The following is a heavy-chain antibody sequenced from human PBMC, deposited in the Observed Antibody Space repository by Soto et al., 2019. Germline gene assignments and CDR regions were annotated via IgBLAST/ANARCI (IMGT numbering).Heavy chain of an antibody. D-gene: IGHD3-22*01. CDR1: GFTFSSYA. CDR2: ISGSGGST. V-gene: IGHV3-23*01. Sequence: VQLLESGGGLVQPGGSLRLSCAASGFTFSSYAMSWVRQAPGKGLEWVSAISGSGGSTYYADSVKGRFTISRDNSKNTLYLQMNSLRAEDTAVYYCAKDYYDSSGYPQGFDYWGQGTLVTVSS. J-gene: IGHJ4*02. CDR3: AKDYYDSSGYPQGFDY.